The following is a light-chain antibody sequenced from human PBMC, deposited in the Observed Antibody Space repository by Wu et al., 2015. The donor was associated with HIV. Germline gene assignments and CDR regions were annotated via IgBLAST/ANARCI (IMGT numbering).Light chain of an antibody. CDR1: QSVRSN. J-gene: IGKJ1*01. V-gene: IGKV3-15*01. CDR2: GAV. CDR3: QQYNTWPPGY. Sequence: IVMTQSPATLSVSPGERATLSCRASQSVRSNLAWYQQKPGQAPRLLIYGAVNRATGIPARFSGSGSGTDFTLTISGLQSEDFAAYFCQQYNTWPPGYFGQGTKWKS.